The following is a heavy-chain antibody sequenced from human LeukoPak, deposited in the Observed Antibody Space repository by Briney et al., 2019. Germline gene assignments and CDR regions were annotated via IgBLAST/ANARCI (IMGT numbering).Heavy chain of an antibody. D-gene: IGHD3-10*01. CDR1: GGSISSYY. CDR2: IYTSGST. CDR3: ARGMYYYGSGSYLLDY. Sequence: SETLSLTCTVSGGSISSYYWSWIRQPAGKGLEWIGRIYTSGSTNYNPSLKSRVTMSVDTSKNQFSLKLSSVTAADTAVYYCARGMYYYGSGSYLLDYWGQGTLVTVSS. V-gene: IGHV4-4*07. J-gene: IGHJ4*02.